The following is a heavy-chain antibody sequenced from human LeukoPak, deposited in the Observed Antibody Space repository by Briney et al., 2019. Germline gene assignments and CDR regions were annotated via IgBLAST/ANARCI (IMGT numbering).Heavy chain of an antibody. J-gene: IGHJ4*02. Sequence: GGSLRLSCAASGFTVSSNYMSWVRQAPGKGLEWVSVIYSGGSTYYADSVKGRFTISRDNSKNTLYLQMNSLRAEDTAVYYCARDSSGSYYFLDYWGQGTLVTVSS. D-gene: IGHD1-26*01. CDR3: ARDSSGSYYFLDY. CDR1: GFTVSSNY. CDR2: IYSGGST. V-gene: IGHV3-53*01.